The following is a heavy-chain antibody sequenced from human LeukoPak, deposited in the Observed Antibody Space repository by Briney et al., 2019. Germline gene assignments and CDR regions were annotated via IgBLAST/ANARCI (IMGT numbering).Heavy chain of an antibody. V-gene: IGHV4-59*08. CDR1: DGSISGHY. Sequence: SETLSLTCTVSDGSISGHYWSWIRQPPGKGLESIGFVYYTGSTNYNPSLKGRVTISLDTSKNQFSLRLSSVTAADTAVYYCARQRGVAAATYFDYWGQGTLVTVSS. D-gene: IGHD6-13*01. J-gene: IGHJ4*02. CDR2: VYYTGST. CDR3: ARQRGVAAATYFDY.